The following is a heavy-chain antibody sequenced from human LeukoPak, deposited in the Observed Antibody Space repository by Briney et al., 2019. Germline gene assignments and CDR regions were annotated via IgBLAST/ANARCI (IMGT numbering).Heavy chain of an antibody. CDR1: GYTFTTYY. Sequence: ASVKVSCKASGYTFTTYYIHWVRQAPGQGLEWMGIVNPSAGSTSYAQKFQGRVTMTRDTSTSTVYKELSSLRSEDAAVYYCARGGGTAVADRKSKFDNWGQGTLVTVSS. D-gene: IGHD6-19*01. J-gene: IGHJ4*02. CDR3: ARGGGTAVADRKSKFDN. V-gene: IGHV1-46*01. CDR2: VNPSAGST.